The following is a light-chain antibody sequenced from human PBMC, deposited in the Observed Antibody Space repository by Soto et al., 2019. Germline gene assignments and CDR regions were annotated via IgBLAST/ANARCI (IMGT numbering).Light chain of an antibody. Sequence: QMTEAPSSLCESVGDRVSITCRASQSIGTFLNWYQQKPGEAPNLLIHTSFTLYSGVPSRFSGTGSGTDFTLTISSLQPEDFATYFCQQAFSAEWTFGQGTKVDI. CDR3: QQAFSAEWT. V-gene: IGKV1-39*01. CDR2: TSF. CDR1: QSIGTF. J-gene: IGKJ1*01.